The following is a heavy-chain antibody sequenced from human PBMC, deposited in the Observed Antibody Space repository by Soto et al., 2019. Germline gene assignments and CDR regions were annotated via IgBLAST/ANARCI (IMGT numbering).Heavy chain of an antibody. CDR3: TRGRDPYKTGH. V-gene: IGHV4-34*01. Sequence: SETLSLTCAVHGGSFSGYYWDWIRQPPGKGLEWIGEVNHGGTSNYNPSLKSRAIISVDTSKNQFSLKLTSVNAEDTAVYYCTRGRDPYKTGHWGQGTLVTVSS. J-gene: IGHJ4*02. CDR1: GGSFSGYY. CDR2: VNHGGTS. D-gene: IGHD3-9*01.